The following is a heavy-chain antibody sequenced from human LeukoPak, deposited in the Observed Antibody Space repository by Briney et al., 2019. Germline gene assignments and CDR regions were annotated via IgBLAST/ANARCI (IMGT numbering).Heavy chain of an antibody. V-gene: IGHV3-21*01. CDR1: GFTFSDYS. Sequence: GGSLRLSCAASGFTFSDYSMNWVRQAPGKGLEWVSSISSSSSYIYYADSVKGRFTISRDNAKNSLYLQMNSLRAEDTAVYYCARGESITIFGVVISDFDSGSTGLSPYWGQGTLVTVSS. J-gene: IGHJ4*02. CDR3: ARGESITIFGVVISDFDSGSTGLSPY. CDR2: ISSSSSYI. D-gene: IGHD3-3*01.